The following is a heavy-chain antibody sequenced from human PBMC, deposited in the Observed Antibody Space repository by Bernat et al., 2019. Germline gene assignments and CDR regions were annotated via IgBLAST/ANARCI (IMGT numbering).Heavy chain of an antibody. V-gene: IGHV4-31*11. Sequence: QVQLQESGPGLVKPSQTLSLTCAVSGGSISSGGYYWSWIRQHPGKGLEWIGYIYYSGSTYYNPSLKSRVTISVDTSKNQFSLKLSSVTAADTAVYYCARVTIGIAAAGTQYYYMDVWGKGTTVTVSS. CDR3: ARVTIGIAAAGTQYYYMDV. D-gene: IGHD6-13*01. CDR1: GGSISSGGYY. J-gene: IGHJ6*03. CDR2: IYYSGST.